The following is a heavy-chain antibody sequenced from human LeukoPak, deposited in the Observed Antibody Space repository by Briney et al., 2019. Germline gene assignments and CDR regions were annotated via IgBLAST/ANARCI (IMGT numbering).Heavy chain of an antibody. CDR2: INWNGGST. CDR1: GLTFSSYA. J-gene: IGHJ3*02. Sequence: PGGSLRLSCAASGLTFSSYAMSWVRQAPGKGLEWVSGINWNGGSTGYADSVKGRFTISRDNAKNSLYLQMNSLRAEDTALYYCARDVPYYYDSSGYSDAFDIWGQGTMVTVSS. V-gene: IGHV3-20*04. D-gene: IGHD3-22*01. CDR3: ARDVPYYYDSSGYSDAFDI.